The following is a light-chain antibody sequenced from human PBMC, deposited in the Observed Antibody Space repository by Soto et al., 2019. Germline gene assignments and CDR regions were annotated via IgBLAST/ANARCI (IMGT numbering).Light chain of an antibody. CDR2: DVT. J-gene: IGLJ1*01. Sequence: QSALTQPASVSGSPGQSIAISCTGTSSDVGSYNYVSWFQQHPGKAPKLMIYDVTSRPSGVSDRFSGSKSGNTASLTISGLQAEDEADYYCSSYTSTSTYVFGTGTKLTVL. CDR3: SSYTSTSTYV. V-gene: IGLV2-14*01. CDR1: SSDVGSYNY.